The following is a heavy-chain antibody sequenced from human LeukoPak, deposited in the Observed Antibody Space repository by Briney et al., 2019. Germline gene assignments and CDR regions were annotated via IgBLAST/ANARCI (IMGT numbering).Heavy chain of an antibody. J-gene: IGHJ4*02. CDR1: GFTFDDYA. CDR2: INWNGGST. CDR3: ARSYDSSGYLPGPSDY. D-gene: IGHD3-22*01. Sequence: GRSLRLSCAASGFTFDDYAMHWVRQAPGKGLEWVSGINWNGGSTGYADSVKGRFTISRDNAKNSLYLQMNSLRAEDTALYYCARSYDSSGYLPGPSDYWGQGTLVTVSS. V-gene: IGHV3-20*04.